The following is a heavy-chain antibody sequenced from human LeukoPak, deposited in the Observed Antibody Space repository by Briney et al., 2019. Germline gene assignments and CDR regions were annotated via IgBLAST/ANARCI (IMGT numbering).Heavy chain of an antibody. D-gene: IGHD2-15*01. Sequence: PGGSLRLSCAASGFTFSSYNMNWVRQAPGQGLEWVSSISRSGSTKYYADSVKGRFTISRDNAKNSLFLQMNSLRAEDTAVYYCARVLRYCSGGNCYSGGLGYMDVWGKGTTVTISS. CDR2: ISRSGSTK. CDR3: ARVLRYCSGGNCYSGGLGYMDV. V-gene: IGHV3-48*04. J-gene: IGHJ6*03. CDR1: GFTFSSYN.